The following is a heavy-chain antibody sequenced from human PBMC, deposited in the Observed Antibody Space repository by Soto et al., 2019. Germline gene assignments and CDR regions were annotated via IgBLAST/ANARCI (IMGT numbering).Heavy chain of an antibody. J-gene: IGHJ6*02. Sequence: RRLSCAASGFTFSSYGMHWVRQAPGKGLEWVAVIWYDGSNKYYADSVKGRFTISRDNSKNTLYLQMNSLRAEDTAVYYCARGVKWYYDILTGYSYGMDVWGQGTTVTVSS. D-gene: IGHD3-9*01. CDR1: GFTFSSYG. CDR2: IWYDGSNK. CDR3: ARGVKWYYDILTGYSYGMDV. V-gene: IGHV3-33*01.